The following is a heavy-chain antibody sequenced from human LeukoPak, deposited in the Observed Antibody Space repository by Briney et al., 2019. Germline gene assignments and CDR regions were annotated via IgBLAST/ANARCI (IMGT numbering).Heavy chain of an antibody. D-gene: IGHD3-22*01. CDR1: GFTFSSYG. CDR3: ARGYYDRLWDAFDI. CDR2: IWYDGSNK. Sequence: GRSLRLSCAASGFTFSSYGMRWVRQAPGKGLEWVAVIWYDGSNKYYADSVKGRFTISRDNSKNTLYLQMNSLRAEDTAVYYCARGYYDRLWDAFDIWGQGTMVTVSS. J-gene: IGHJ3*02. V-gene: IGHV3-30*19.